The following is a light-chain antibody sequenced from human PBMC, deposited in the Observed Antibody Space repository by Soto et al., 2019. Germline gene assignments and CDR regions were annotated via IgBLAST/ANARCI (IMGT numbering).Light chain of an antibody. V-gene: IGLV1-44*01. J-gene: IGLJ1*01. Sequence: QSVLTQPPSASGTPGQRVPISCSGSSSNIGTHTVNWYQQLPGAAPKLLIYSNDQRPSGVPDRFSGSKSGTSASLAISGLQSEDEADYYCSSYTSSSTYVFGTGTKLTVL. CDR3: SSYTSSSTYV. CDR1: SSNIGTHT. CDR2: SND.